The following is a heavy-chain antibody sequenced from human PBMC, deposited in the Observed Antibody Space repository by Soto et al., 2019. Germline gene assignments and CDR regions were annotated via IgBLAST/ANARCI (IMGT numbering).Heavy chain of an antibody. CDR1: GFSLTTYGVG. J-gene: IGHJ4*02. V-gene: IGHV2-5*02. CDR3: AHRLTLNSDWNYGRFDY. D-gene: IGHD1-7*01. Sequence: SGPTLVNPTQTLTLTCTFSGFSLTTYGVGVGWIRQPPGKALEWLALIYWDDDKRYCPSLKSRLTVTKDTSKNQVVLTMTAMDPVDTATYFCAHRLTLNSDWNYGRFDYWGQGALVTVSS. CDR2: IYWDDDK.